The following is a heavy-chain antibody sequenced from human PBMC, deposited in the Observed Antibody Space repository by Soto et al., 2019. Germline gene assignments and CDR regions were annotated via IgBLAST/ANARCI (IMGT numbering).Heavy chain of an antibody. Sequence: QITLKESGPTLVKPTQTLTLTCTFSGFSLSTSGVGVGWIRQPPGKALEWLALIYWDDDKRYNPSLKSRLTITKDPSKNQVVLTMTNMDPVDTARYSCAHSGRYYGSGSPYDYWGQGTLVTVSS. CDR3: AHSGRYYGSGSPYDY. D-gene: IGHD3-10*01. J-gene: IGHJ4*02. CDR2: IYWDDDK. CDR1: GFSLSTSGVG. V-gene: IGHV2-5*02.